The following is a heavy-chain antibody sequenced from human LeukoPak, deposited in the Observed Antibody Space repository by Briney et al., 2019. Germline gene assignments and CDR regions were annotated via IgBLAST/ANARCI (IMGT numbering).Heavy chain of an antibody. CDR1: AYTFSNHG. D-gene: IGHD1-7*01. J-gene: IGHJ4*02. V-gene: IGHV1-18*01. CDR2: ISPYNGNT. CDR3: VGGNYRSAWYGFDY. Sequence: ASVKVSCKASAYTFSNHGISWVRQAPGRGLEWMGSISPYNGNTQYAQKVQDRVTLTTDPSTNTAYLELGSLRSDDTAVYFCVGGNYRSAWYGFDYWGRGTLVTVSS.